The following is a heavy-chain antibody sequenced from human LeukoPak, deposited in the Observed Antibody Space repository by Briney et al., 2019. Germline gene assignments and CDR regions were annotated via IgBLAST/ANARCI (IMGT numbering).Heavy chain of an antibody. CDR1: GYTFTSYD. J-gene: IGHJ5*02. D-gene: IGHD3-22*01. CDR3: ARMSYYDSSGDNWFDP. V-gene: IGHV1-8*01. Sequence: ASVKVSCKASGYTFTSYDINWVRQATGQGLEWMGWMNPNSGNTGYAQKFQGRVTMTRDTSISTAYMELSSLRSEDTAVYYCARMSYYDSSGDNWFDPWGQGTLITVSS. CDR2: MNPNSGNT.